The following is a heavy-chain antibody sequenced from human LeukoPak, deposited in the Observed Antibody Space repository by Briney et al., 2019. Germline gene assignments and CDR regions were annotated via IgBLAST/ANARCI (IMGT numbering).Heavy chain of an antibody. V-gene: IGHV4-39*01. CDR3: ARPSTGTTTGFDY. J-gene: IGHJ4*02. Sequence: SETLSLTCTVSGGSISSSSYYWGWIRQPPGKGLAWTGSIYYSGSTYYNPSLKSRVTISVDTSKNQFSLKLSSVTAADTAVYYCARPSTGTTTGFDYWGQGTLVTVSS. CDR1: GGSISSSSYY. D-gene: IGHD1-7*01. CDR2: IYYSGST.